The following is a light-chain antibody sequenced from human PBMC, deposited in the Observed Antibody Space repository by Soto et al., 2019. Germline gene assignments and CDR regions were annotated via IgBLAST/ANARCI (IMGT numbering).Light chain of an antibody. V-gene: IGLV2-11*01. CDR1: SGDVGVYNY. J-gene: IGLJ1*01. Sequence: LTQPRSVSGSPGQSVTISCTGTSGDVGVYNYVSWYQQYPGKAPKIMIYDVSKRPSGVPDRFSGSKSDNTASLTISGLQAEDEADYYCCSYAGSYTFVFGIGTKVTVL. CDR3: CSYAGSYTFV. CDR2: DVS.